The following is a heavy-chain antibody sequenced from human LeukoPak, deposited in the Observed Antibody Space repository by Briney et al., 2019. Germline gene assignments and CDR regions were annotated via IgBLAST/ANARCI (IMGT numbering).Heavy chain of an antibody. Sequence: SETLSLTCTVSGGSISSYYWSWIRQPPGKGLEWIGYIYYSGSTNYNPSLKSRVTISADTSKKQFSLKLRSVTAADTAVYYCARDRKGVTLVRGVGLHYYYGMDVWGQGTTVTVSS. J-gene: IGHJ6*02. CDR2: IYYSGST. CDR1: GGSISSYY. D-gene: IGHD3-10*01. V-gene: IGHV4-59*01. CDR3: ARDRKGVTLVRGVGLHYYYGMDV.